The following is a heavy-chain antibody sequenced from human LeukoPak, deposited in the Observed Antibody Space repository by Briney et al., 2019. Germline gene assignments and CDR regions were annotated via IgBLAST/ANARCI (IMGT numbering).Heavy chain of an antibody. Sequence: SETLSLTCTVSGGSISSYYRSWIRQPPGKGLEWIGYIYYSGSTNYNPSLKSRVTISVDTSKNQLSLKLNSVTAADTAVYYCARHSNWNGGVDWFDPWGQGTQVTVSS. CDR2: IYYSGST. CDR3: ARHSNWNGGVDWFDP. V-gene: IGHV4-59*08. D-gene: IGHD1-20*01. CDR1: GGSISSYY. J-gene: IGHJ5*02.